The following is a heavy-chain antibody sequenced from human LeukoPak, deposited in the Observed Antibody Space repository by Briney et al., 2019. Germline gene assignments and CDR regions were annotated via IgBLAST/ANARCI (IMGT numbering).Heavy chain of an antibody. CDR3: ARDLTVAGTGDWFDP. CDR2: IYTSEST. CDR1: GGSISSYY. V-gene: IGHV4-4*07. D-gene: IGHD6-19*01. J-gene: IGHJ5*02. Sequence: PSGTLSLTCSVSGGSISSYYWSWIRQPAGKGLEWIGRIYTSESTNYNPSLKSRVTMSVDTSKNQFSLKLTSVTAADTAVYYCARDLTVAGTGDWFDPWGQGTLVTVSS.